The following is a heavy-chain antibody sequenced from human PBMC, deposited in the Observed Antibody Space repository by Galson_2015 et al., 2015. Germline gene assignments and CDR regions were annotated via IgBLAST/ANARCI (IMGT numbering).Heavy chain of an antibody. CDR3: AAHQGGKYYFDY. D-gene: IGHD3-16*01. CDR1: GFIVSSNY. Sequence: SLRLSCAASGFIVSSNYMSWVRQAPGKGLEWVSTIYSGGSTFYADSMKGRFTISRDNSKNTPYLQMNSLRVEDTAVYYCAAHQGGKYYFDYWGQGTLVTVSS. J-gene: IGHJ4*02. CDR2: IYSGGST. V-gene: IGHV3-53*01.